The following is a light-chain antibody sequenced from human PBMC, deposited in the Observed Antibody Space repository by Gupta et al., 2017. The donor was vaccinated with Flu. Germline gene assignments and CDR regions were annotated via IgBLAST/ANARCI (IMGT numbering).Light chain of an antibody. CDR1: SSDVGGYNY. V-gene: IGLV2-14*01. J-gene: IGLJ3*02. CDR2: EVS. CDR3: SSYGGSNTRV. Sequence: SAVTHPAPVASSPAQSFTISCTGTSSDVGGYNYVSWYQQHPGKAPKLMIFEVSNRPSGVSNRFSGSKSGNTASLTISGLQAGDEADYYCSSYGGSNTRVFGGGTKLTVL.